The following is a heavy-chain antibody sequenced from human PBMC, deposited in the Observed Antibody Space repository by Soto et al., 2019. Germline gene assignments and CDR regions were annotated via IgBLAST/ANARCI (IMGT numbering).Heavy chain of an antibody. D-gene: IGHD4-17*01. CDR3: AIEIGDPYPFDY. J-gene: IGHJ4*02. V-gene: IGHV1-69*08. CDR1: GGTFSSYT. CDR2: IIPILGIA. Sequence: QVQLVQSGAEVKKPGSSVKVSCKASGGTFSSYTISWVRQAPGQGLEWMGRIIPILGIANYAQKFQGRVTITADKSTSTAYMELSSLRSEDTAVYYCAIEIGDPYPFDYWGQGTLVTVSS.